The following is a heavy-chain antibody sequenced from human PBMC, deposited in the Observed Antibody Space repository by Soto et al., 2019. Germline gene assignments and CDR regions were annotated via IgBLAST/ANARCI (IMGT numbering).Heavy chain of an antibody. Sequence: ETLSLTCTVSGGSISSYYWSWIRQPPGKGLEWIGYIYYSGSTNYNPSLKSRVTISVDTSKNQFSLKLSSVTAADTAVYYCARGGGYSGYDYAMLYYWGQGTLVTVSS. D-gene: IGHD5-12*01. J-gene: IGHJ4*02. V-gene: IGHV4-59*01. CDR3: ARGGGYSGYDYAMLYY. CDR2: IYYSGST. CDR1: GGSISSYY.